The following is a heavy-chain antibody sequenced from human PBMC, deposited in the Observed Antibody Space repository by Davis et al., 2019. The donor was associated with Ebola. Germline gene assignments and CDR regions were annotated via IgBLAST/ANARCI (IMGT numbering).Heavy chain of an antibody. D-gene: IGHD2/OR15-2a*01. J-gene: IGHJ6*02. CDR3: ARMQGSYYYYGMDV. Sequence: SVKVSCKASGFTFTSSAMQWVRQARGQRLEWIGWIVVGSGNTNYAQKFQERVTITRDMSTSTAYMELSSLRSEDTALYHCARMQGSYYYYGMDVWGQGTTVTVSS. V-gene: IGHV1-58*02. CDR1: GFTFTSSA. CDR2: IVVGSGNT.